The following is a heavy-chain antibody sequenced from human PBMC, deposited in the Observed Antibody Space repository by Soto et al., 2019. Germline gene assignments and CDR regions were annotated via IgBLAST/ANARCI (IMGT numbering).Heavy chain of an antibody. CDR1: GGSISSGDYY. CDR3: ARVRTHYDSSGYSLKFDY. CDR2: ISYGGST. Sequence: QVQLQESGPGLVKPSQTLSLTCTVSGGSISSGDYYWSWIRQPPGKGLEWIGYISYGGSTYYNPSLKSRVTISVDTSKNQFSLKLSSVTAADTAVYYCARVRTHYDSSGYSLKFDYWGQGTLVTVSS. D-gene: IGHD3-22*01. V-gene: IGHV4-30-4*01. J-gene: IGHJ4*02.